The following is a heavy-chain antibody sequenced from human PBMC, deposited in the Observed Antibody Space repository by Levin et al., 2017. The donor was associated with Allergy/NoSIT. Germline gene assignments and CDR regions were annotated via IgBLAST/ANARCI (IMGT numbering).Heavy chain of an antibody. CDR3: ARGGAAFDH. V-gene: IGHV1-2*02. J-gene: IGHJ4*02. Sequence: ASVKVSCKTSGYTFTANWIHWLRQAPGQRPEWMGFINPGSGGTEYSQKSRGRVTMTLDMSTRTAYVELTSLTSDDTSMYYCARGGAAFDHWGQGTLVTVSS. CDR2: INPGSGGT. CDR1: GYTFTANW. D-gene: IGHD2-21*01.